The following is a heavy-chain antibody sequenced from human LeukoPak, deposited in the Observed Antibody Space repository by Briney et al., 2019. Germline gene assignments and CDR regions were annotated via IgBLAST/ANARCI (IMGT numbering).Heavy chain of an antibody. J-gene: IGHJ1*01. CDR1: GGSISSYY. Sequence: NPSETLSLTCTVSGGSISSYYWSWIRQPPGKGLEWIGEINHSGSTNYNPSLKSRVTISVDTSKNQFSLKLSSVTAADTAVYYCARLRGAAAAGYFQHWGQGTLVTVSS. D-gene: IGHD6-13*01. V-gene: IGHV4-34*01. CDR2: INHSGST. CDR3: ARLRGAAAAGYFQH.